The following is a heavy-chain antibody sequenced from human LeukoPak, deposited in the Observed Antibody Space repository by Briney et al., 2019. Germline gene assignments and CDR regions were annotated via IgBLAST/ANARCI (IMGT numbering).Heavy chain of an antibody. CDR3: ARGGGVRGVNYFDY. V-gene: IGHV3-33*01. CDR2: IWYDGSNK. Sequence: GRSLRLSCAASGFTFNSYGMHWVRQAPGKGLERVAVIWYDGSNKYYADSVKGRFTISRDNSKNTLYLQMNSLRAEDTAVYYCARGGGVRGVNYFDYWGQGTLVTVSS. CDR1: GFTFNSYG. D-gene: IGHD3-10*02. J-gene: IGHJ4*02.